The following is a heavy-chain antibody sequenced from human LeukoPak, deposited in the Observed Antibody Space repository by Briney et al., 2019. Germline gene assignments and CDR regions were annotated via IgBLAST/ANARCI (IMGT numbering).Heavy chain of an antibody. Sequence: PGGSLRLSCAASGFTFSSYATHWVRQAPGKGLEWVAVISYDGSNKYYADSVKGRFTISRDNSKNTLYLQLNSLRVEDMAVYYCATSIVGFTYDEHFQHWGQGTLVTVSS. V-gene: IGHV3-30*14. J-gene: IGHJ1*01. CDR1: GFTFSSYA. D-gene: IGHD1-26*01. CDR3: ATSIVGFTYDEHFQH. CDR2: ISYDGSNK.